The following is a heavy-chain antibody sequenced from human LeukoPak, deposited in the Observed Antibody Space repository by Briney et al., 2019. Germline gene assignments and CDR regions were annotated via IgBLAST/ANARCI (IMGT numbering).Heavy chain of an antibody. Sequence: GGSLRLSCSASGFAFSSFAMHWVRQAPGKGLEYVSVIRSNGENTDYADSVKGRFTISRDNSKNTLYLQMSSLIPEDTAVYYCVKVKVCGGEYGYYFEHWGQGTLVTVSS. CDR3: VKVKVCGGEYGYYFEH. D-gene: IGHD2-21*01. J-gene: IGHJ4*02. V-gene: IGHV3-64D*09. CDR2: IRSNGENT. CDR1: GFAFSSFA.